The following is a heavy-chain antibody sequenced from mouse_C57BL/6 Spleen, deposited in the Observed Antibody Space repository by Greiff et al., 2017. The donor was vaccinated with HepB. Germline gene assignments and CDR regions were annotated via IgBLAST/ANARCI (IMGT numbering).Heavy chain of an antibody. Sequence: VQLQQSGAELVKPGASVKISCKASGYAFSSYWMNWVKQRPGKGLEWIGQIYPGDGDTNYNGKFKGKATLTADKSSSTAYMQLSSLTSEASAVYFCAARYGSSSWFAYWGQGTLVTVSA. V-gene: IGHV1-80*01. CDR2: IYPGDGDT. CDR1: GYAFSSYW. CDR3: AARYGSSSWFAY. J-gene: IGHJ3*01. D-gene: IGHD1-1*01.